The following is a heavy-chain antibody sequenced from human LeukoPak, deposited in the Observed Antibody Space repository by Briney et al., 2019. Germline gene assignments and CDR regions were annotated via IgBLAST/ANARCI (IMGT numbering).Heavy chain of an antibody. CDR2: IHHSGSA. D-gene: IGHD3-10*01. CDR1: GASITSNW. CDR3: VGDRGEWSYSHDY. Sequence: PSGTLSLTCAVSGASITSNWWNWVRQPPGKGLEWIGEIHHSGSANYNPSLKSRVTISLDTSENQFSLRLSSVTAADTAVYYCVGDRGEWSYSHDYWGQGTLVTVSS. J-gene: IGHJ4*02. V-gene: IGHV4-4*02.